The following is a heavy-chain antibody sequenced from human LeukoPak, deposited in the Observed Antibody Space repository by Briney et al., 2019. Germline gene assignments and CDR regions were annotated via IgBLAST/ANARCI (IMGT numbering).Heavy chain of an antibody. CDR2: ISSSGSTI. J-gene: IGHJ4*02. V-gene: IGHV3-48*03. CDR1: GFTFSSYE. Sequence: PGGSLRLSCAASGFTFSSYEMNWVRQAPGKGLEWVSYISSSGSTIYYADPVKGRFTISRDNAKNSLYLQMNSLRAEDTAVYYCARDQGSGWLFDYWGQGTLVTVSS. D-gene: IGHD6-19*01. CDR3: ARDQGSGWLFDY.